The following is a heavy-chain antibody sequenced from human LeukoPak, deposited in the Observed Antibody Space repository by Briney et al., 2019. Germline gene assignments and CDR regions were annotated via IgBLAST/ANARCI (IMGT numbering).Heavy chain of an antibody. V-gene: IGHV5-51*01. D-gene: IGHD6-13*01. CDR2: IYPGYSDT. CDR3: ARFALSSSLDY. Sequence: GESLKISCQASGYSFMTYWIGWVRQMPGKGLEWMGIIYPGYSDTRYSPSFQGQVTFSVDTSTSTVYLQWSSLKASDTAIYYCARFALSSSLDYWGQGTLVTVSP. CDR1: GYSFMTYW. J-gene: IGHJ4*02.